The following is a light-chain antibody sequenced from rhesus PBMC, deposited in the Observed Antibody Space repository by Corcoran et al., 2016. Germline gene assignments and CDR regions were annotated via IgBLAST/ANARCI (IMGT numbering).Light chain of an antibody. Sequence: DIQMTQSPSSLSAYVGDRVTITCRASETVYSYLNWYQQKPGKAPKLLIYKTSSLQSGVPTRLSGSGAETACTFTISSLQPEDVSTYYCQHGFGSPCTFGQGTNVEIK. J-gene: IGKJ2*01. CDR3: QHGFGSPCT. V-gene: IGKV1-74*01. CDR1: ETVYSY. CDR2: KTS.